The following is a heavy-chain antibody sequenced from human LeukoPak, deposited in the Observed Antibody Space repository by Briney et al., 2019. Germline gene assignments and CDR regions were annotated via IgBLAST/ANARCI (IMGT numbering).Heavy chain of an antibody. J-gene: IGHJ5*02. Sequence: ASVKVSCKASGYTFTSYAMNWVRQAPGQGPEWMGWINTNTGNPTYAQGFTGRFVFSLDTSVSTAYLQISSLKAEDTAVYYCAREIVVVPAAIRSRVTVFDPWGQGTLVTVSS. D-gene: IGHD2-2*01. V-gene: IGHV7-4-1*02. CDR3: AREIVVVPAAIRSRVTVFDP. CDR2: INTNTGNP. CDR1: GYTFTSYA.